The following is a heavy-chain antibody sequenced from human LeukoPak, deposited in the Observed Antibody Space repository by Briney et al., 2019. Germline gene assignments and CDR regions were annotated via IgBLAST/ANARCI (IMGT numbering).Heavy chain of an antibody. V-gene: IGHV3-23*03. J-gene: IGHJ4*02. CDR1: GFTFTTYS. CDR2: VNPGGTLT. CDR3: AKDRAGTPWAD. D-gene: IGHD1-7*01. Sequence: GWSLRLSCAASGFTFTTYSMAWVRQAPGQVLKWVSTVNPGGTLTYYTDSVKGRFTISRDNSRNTVFLQMNSLRVEDTAIYYCAKDRAGTPWADWGQGTLVTVSS.